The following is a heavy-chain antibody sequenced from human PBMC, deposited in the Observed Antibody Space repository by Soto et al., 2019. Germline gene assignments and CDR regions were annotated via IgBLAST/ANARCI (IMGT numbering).Heavy chain of an antibody. CDR3: ARDFRWGAYDAPTLDY. J-gene: IGHJ4*02. CDR2: ISPYNGNT. D-gene: IGHD3-22*01. V-gene: IGHV1-18*01. CDR1: GYTCTSYP. Sequence: ASLKVSCKASGYTCTSYPISWVLHAPGRGLEWMGWISPYNGNTVYAPKLQGRLTVTTDTSTNTAYLELRSLTSDDTAVYYCARDFRWGAYDAPTLDYWGQGTLVTVSS.